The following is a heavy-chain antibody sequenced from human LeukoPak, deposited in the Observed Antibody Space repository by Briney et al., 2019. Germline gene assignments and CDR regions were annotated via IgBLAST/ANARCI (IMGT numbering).Heavy chain of an antibody. CDR1: GGSISSSTYY. J-gene: IGHJ4*02. CDR2: IYYSGSTYSGST. V-gene: IGHV4-39*01. CDR3: ARGFYDSSGYSEPFDY. D-gene: IGHD3-22*01. Sequence: SETLSLTCTVSGGSISSSTYYWGWIRQPPGRGLEWIGNIYYSGSTYSGSTYYNPSLKSRVTISVDTSKNQFSLKLSSVTAADTAVYYCARGFYDSSGYSEPFDYWGRGTLVTVSS.